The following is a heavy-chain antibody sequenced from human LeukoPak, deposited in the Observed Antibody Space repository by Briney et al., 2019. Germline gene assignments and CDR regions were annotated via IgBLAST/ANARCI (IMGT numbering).Heavy chain of an antibody. D-gene: IGHD7-27*01. V-gene: IGHV3-74*01. Sequence: GGSLRLSCAVSGFTFRNYWMHWVRQAPGKGLVWVSRISSDGSSTSYADSVKGRFTISRDNAKNTLYVQMNSLSAEDTAVYYCARGNWGSGFDYWGQGTLVTVSS. J-gene: IGHJ4*02. CDR1: GFTFRNYW. CDR3: ARGNWGSGFDY. CDR2: ISSDGSST.